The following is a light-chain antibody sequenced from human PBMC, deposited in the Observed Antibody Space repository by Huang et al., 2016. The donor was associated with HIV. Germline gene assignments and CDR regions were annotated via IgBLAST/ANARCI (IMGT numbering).Light chain of an antibody. CDR3: QQYGGSPYT. CDR1: QSVSNSY. Sequence: ETVLTQSPGTLSLSPGERATLPCRASQSVSNSYLAWYQQKPGQAPRLLIYGASRRATGIPDRFSGSGSGTDFTLTISRLEPEDSAVYYCQQYGGSPYTFGQGTKLEIK. V-gene: IGKV3-20*01. J-gene: IGKJ2*01. CDR2: GAS.